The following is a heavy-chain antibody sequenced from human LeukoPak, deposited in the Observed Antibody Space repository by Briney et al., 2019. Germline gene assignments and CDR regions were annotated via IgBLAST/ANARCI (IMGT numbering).Heavy chain of an antibody. Sequence: PGGSLRLSCAASGFTFSSSAMSWVRQAPGKGLEWVSSISGSADSTYYADSVKGRFTIFRDNSKNTLYLQMNSLRAEDTAVYYCARGVSSSWLKYFDYWGQGTLVTVSS. CDR3: ARGVSSSWLKYFDY. CDR2: ISGSADST. D-gene: IGHD6-13*01. CDR1: GFTFSSSA. J-gene: IGHJ4*02. V-gene: IGHV3-23*01.